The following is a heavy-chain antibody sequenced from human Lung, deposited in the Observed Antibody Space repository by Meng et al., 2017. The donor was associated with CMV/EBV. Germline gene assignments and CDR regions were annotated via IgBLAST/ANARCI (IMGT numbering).Heavy chain of an antibody. CDR1: GFTFKNNY. CDR2: ISGSGSST. D-gene: IGHD3-3*01. CDR3: AHTFWSDYYSPYYGMEV. Sequence: ESXKISXAGSGFTFKNNYMTLVRQAPGKGLELVSAISGSGSSTYYADSEKGRFTISRDNSTNTRYLQMNSLRAEDTAVYYCAHTFWSDYYSPYYGMEVWGQGTTVTVSS. V-gene: IGHV3-23*01. J-gene: IGHJ6*01.